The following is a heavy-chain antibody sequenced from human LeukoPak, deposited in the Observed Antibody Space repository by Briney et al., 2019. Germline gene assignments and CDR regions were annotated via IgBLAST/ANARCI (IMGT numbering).Heavy chain of an antibody. CDR3: ARDLQDYDILTGPPDDY. Sequence: PGGSLRLSCAASGFTFNSYWMSWVRQAPGKGLEWVANIKQDGSEKYYVDSVKGRFTISRDNAKNSLYLQMNSLRAEDTAVYYCARDLQDYDILTGPPDDYWGQGTLVTVSS. D-gene: IGHD3-9*01. CDR2: IKQDGSEK. CDR1: GFTFNSYW. V-gene: IGHV3-7*01. J-gene: IGHJ4*02.